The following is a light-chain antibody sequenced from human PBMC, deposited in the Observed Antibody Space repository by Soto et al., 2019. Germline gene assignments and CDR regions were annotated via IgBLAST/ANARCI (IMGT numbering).Light chain of an antibody. J-gene: IGLJ2*01. CDR1: NSNIGNNY. CDR3: GTWDSSLTTGV. Sequence: QSVLTQPPSVSAAPGQKVTISCSGTNSNIGNNYVSWYQQLPGTAPKLLIYENNKRPSGIPDRFSGSKSGTSATLGITGLRTGDEADYYCGTWDSSLTTGVFGGGTKVTVL. V-gene: IGLV1-51*02. CDR2: ENN.